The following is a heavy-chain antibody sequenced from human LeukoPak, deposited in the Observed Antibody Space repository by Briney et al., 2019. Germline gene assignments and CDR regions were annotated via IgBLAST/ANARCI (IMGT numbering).Heavy chain of an antibody. D-gene: IGHD3-16*02. Sequence: GGSLRLSCVASGFTFSSSSLHWVRQAPGKGLEWLSYISSNGGTIYYADSVKGRFTISRDNVNSSLHLEMNSLRSEDTAVYYCARLILTSDDAYWGQGTLVTVSS. J-gene: IGHJ4*02. CDR1: GFTFSSSS. V-gene: IGHV3-48*01. CDR3: ARLILTSDDAY. CDR2: ISSNGGTI.